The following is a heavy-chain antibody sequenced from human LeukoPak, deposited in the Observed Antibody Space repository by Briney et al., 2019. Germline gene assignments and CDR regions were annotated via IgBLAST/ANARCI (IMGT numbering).Heavy chain of an antibody. D-gene: IGHD5-12*01. CDR2: IYWDDDK. CDR1: GLSLSTSGVG. J-gene: IGHJ4*02. CDR3: AHTTIVATSKEGLDY. Sequence: SGPTLVKPTQTLTLTCTFSGLSLSTSGVGVGWIRQPPGKALEWLALIYWDDDKRYSPSLKSRLTITKDTSKNQVVLTMTNMDPVDTATYYCAHTTIVATSKEGLDYWGQGTLVTVSS. V-gene: IGHV2-5*02.